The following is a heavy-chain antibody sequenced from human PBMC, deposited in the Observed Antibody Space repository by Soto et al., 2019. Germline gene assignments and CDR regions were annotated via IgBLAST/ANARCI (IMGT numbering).Heavy chain of an antibody. Sequence: GGSLRLSCAASGFSFVSYALIWVRQAPVKWLEWVSTISGSDGKTFYADSVKGRFSISRDTSQSTLYLQMNSLRADDTAMYYCARWSYLDYWGQGTRVTVSS. D-gene: IGHD3-3*01. CDR1: GFSFVSYA. V-gene: IGHV3-23*01. CDR2: ISGSDGKT. CDR3: ARWSYLDY. J-gene: IGHJ4*02.